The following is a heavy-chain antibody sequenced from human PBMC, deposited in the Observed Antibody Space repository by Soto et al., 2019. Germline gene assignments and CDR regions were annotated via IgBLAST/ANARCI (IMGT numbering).Heavy chain of an antibody. V-gene: IGHV2-5*02. CDR2: IFWDDDK. CDR3: THGNRYFQH. Sequence: QITLKESGPTVVKPTQTLTLTCTFSGFSLSTSGVGVGWIRQPPGKALEWLALIFWDDDKRFSPSLKSRLTITKDTSENQEVLTMTNVDPVNTATYYCTHGNRYFQHWGQGTLVTVSS. J-gene: IGHJ1*01. CDR1: GFSLSTSGVG.